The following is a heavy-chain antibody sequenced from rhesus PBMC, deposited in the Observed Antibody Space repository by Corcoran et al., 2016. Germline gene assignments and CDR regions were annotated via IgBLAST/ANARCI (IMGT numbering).Heavy chain of an antibody. CDR1: GYSLRRGYA. CDR2: ISGSSGFT. V-gene: IGHV4-99*02. J-gene: IGHJ4*01. D-gene: IGHD6-25*01. CDR3: GRGAAIDY. Sequence: QVQLQESGRGLVKPSDTLSLTCAVSGYSLRRGYAGACIRQPPGKGLEYIGYISGSSGFTYYNPSLKSRVTISKDTSKNQFSLKLTSVTAADTAVYYCGRGAAIDYWGQGVLVTVSS.